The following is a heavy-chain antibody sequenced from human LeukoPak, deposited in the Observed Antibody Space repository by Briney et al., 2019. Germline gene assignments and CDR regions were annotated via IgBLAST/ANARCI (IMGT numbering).Heavy chain of an antibody. D-gene: IGHD5-18*01. Sequence: GGSLRLSCNPSVYSFTSSWIGWLRQMPGKGLEWMGIIYPGDSETIYSPPFHGPVTLSADNAFSTAYPQWRTLKASASAIYSCASPGNTAMAPTADYWYFELWGRGTLVTVSS. V-gene: IGHV5-51*01. J-gene: IGHJ2*01. CDR3: ASPGNTAMAPTADYWYFEL. CDR2: IYPGDSET. CDR1: VYSFTSSW.